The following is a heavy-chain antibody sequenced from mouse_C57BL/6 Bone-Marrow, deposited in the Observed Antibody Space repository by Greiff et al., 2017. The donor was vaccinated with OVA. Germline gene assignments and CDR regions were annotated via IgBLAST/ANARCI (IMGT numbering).Heavy chain of an antibody. J-gene: IGHJ3*01. Sequence: QVQLQQPGAELVRPGSSVKLSCKASGYTFTSYWMHWVKQRPIQGLEWIGNIDPSDSETHYNQKFKDKATLTVDKSYSTAYMPLSSLTSEDSAVYYCVLYGYGWSAYWGQGTLVTVSA. CDR3: VLYGYGWSAY. D-gene: IGHD2-2*01. CDR2: IDPSDSET. V-gene: IGHV1-52*01. CDR1: GYTFTSYW.